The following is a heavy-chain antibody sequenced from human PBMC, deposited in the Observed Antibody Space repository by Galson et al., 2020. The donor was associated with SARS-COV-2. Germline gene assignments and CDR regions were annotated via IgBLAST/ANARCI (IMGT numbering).Heavy chain of an antibody. J-gene: IGHJ4*02. CDR2: ISGGFGRT. D-gene: IGHD6-19*01. Sequence: GGSLRLSCAASGFSFSNFGMTWVRQAPGKGLERVSSISGGFGRTYYADSVKGRFTISRDDSKNTLYLQMNSLRAEDTAVYYCAKVAVFHFDYWGQGTLVTVSS. CDR3: AKVAVFHFDY. CDR1: GFSFSNFG. V-gene: IGHV3-23*01.